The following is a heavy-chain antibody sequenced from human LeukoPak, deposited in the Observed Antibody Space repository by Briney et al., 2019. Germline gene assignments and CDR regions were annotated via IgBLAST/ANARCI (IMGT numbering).Heavy chain of an antibody. V-gene: IGHV4-59*01. CDR2: IYYSGST. CDR3: ARADSSGWYLGISDY. D-gene: IGHD6-19*01. CDR1: GGSISSYY. J-gene: IGHJ4*02. Sequence: SETLSLTCTVSGGSISSYYWSWIRQPPGKGLEWIGYIYYSGSTNYNPSLKSRVTISVDTSKNQFSLKPSSVTAADTAVYYCARADSSGWYLGISDYWGQGTLVTVSS.